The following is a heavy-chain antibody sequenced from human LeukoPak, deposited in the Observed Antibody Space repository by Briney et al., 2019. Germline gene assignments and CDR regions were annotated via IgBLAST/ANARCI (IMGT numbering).Heavy chain of an antibody. CDR1: GYSFPNYW. D-gene: IGHD2-2*02. J-gene: IGHJ5*02. CDR2: IYPGDSHT. Sequence: GESLKASCKGSGYSFPNYWIGWVRQMPGKGLEWMGIIYPGDSHTRYSPSFQDQVTISVDKSISTAYLQWSSLKASDTAMYYCARGPYAYTSSATLGSYNWFDPWGQGSLVTVSS. CDR3: ARGPYAYTSSATLGSYNWFDP. V-gene: IGHV5-51*01.